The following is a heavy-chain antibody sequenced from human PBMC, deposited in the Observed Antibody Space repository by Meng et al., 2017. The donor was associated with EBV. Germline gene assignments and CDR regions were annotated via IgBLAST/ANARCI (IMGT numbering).Heavy chain of an antibody. CDR3: AHSRVGATEFDY. CDR1: GFSLRTSGVG. V-gene: IGHV2-5*02. J-gene: IGHJ4*02. D-gene: IGHD1-26*01. Sequence: QYPLKEPGPAVVKPPQTPPPTCTVSGFSLRTSGVGVGWIRQPPGKALELLALIYWDDDKRYSPSLKSRLTITKDTYKNQVVLTMTNMDPVDTATYYCAHSRVGATEFDYWGQGTLVTVSS. CDR2: IYWDDDK.